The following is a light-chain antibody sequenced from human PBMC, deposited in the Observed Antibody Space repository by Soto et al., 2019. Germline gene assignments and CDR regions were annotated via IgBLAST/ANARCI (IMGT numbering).Light chain of an antibody. CDR2: RTS. CDR3: QQYNNSPRAT. V-gene: IGKV3-15*01. Sequence: EIVMTQSPATLSVSPGERATLSCRASQSISSNLAWYQQKPVQAPRLLLSRTSSRATGFPARCSGSGSGTQFTLTISSLQTEDFGVYYCQQYNNSPRATFAGGP. J-gene: IGKJ4*01. CDR1: QSISSN.